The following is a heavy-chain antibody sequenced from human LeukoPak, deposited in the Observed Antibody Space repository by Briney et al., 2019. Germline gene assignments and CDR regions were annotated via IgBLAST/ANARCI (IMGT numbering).Heavy chain of an antibody. J-gene: IGHJ4*02. D-gene: IGHD3-10*01. CDR1: GGSISSYY. Sequence: SETLSLTCTVSGGSISSYYWGWIRQPPGKGLEWIGSIYYSGSTNYNPSLKSRVTMSVDTSKNQFSLKLSSVTAADTAVYYCARDRRGSGSYYSDYWGQGTLVTVSS. CDR3: ARDRRGSGSYYSDY. V-gene: IGHV4-59*12. CDR2: IYYSGST.